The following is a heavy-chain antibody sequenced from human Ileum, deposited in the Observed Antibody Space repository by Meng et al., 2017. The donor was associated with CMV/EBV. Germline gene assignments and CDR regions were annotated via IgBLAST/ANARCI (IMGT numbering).Heavy chain of an antibody. CDR1: GDSISSHY. Sequence: QVQLQESGPGLMKPSETLSLTCTVSGDSISSHYWNWIRQAPGRGLEWIGYFSNLGNPVFHPPLRSRVTISFDISKNQFSLNLRSVTAADTAVYYCARSSYYDSGTYDYWGQGTLVTVSS. CDR2: FSNLGNP. J-gene: IGHJ4*02. CDR3: ARSSYYDSGTYDY. V-gene: IGHV4-59*11. D-gene: IGHD3-22*01.